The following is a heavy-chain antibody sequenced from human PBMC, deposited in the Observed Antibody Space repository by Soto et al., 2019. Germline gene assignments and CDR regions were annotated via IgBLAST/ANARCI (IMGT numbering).Heavy chain of an antibody. D-gene: IGHD1-26*01. CDR1: GCSISSYY. J-gene: IGHJ4*02. Sequence: SETLSLTCTFSGCSISSYYWSLIRQSPGKGPEWIGYVYRSGTTNYNPSLKSRVTISVDTSKNQFSLKLSSVTAADTAVYYCARDLRSGSYYGIDYWGQGTLVTVSS. V-gene: IGHV4-59*01. CDR3: ARDLRSGSYYGIDY. CDR2: VYRSGTT.